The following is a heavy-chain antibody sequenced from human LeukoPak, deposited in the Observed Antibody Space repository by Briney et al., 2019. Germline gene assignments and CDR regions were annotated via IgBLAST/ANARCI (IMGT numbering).Heavy chain of an antibody. CDR2: ISGSGGST. D-gene: IGHD6-19*01. V-gene: IGHV3-23*01. Sequence: GGSLRLSCAASGFTFSSYAMSWVRQAPGKGLEWVSAISGSGGSTYYADSVKGRFTISRDNSKNTLYLQMNSLRAEDTAVYYCAKGLVPDPLNPSGWYDYWGQGTLVTVSS. J-gene: IGHJ4*02. CDR1: GFTFSSYA. CDR3: AKGLVPDPLNPSGWYDY.